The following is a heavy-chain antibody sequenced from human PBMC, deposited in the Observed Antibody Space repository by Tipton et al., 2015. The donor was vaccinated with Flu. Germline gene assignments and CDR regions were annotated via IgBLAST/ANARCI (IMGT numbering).Heavy chain of an antibody. J-gene: IGHJ5*02. D-gene: IGHD3-9*01. CDR3: ARHGYSDILTGYYSWFDP. Sequence: TLSLTCAVSGYSISSGYYWGWIRQPPGKGLEWIGSIYHSGSTYYNPSLKSRVTISVDTSKNQFSLKLSSVTAADTAVYYCARHGYSDILTGYYSWFDPWGQGTLVTVSS. V-gene: IGHV4-38-2*01. CDR1: GYSISSGYY. CDR2: IYHSGST.